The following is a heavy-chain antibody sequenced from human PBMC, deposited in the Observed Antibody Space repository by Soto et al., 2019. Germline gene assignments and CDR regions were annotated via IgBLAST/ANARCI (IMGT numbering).Heavy chain of an antibody. V-gene: IGHV5-51*01. J-gene: IGHJ3*02. CDR1: GYSFTSYW. CDR2: IYPGDSDT. Sequence: PGESLKISCKGSGYSFTSYWIGWVRQMPGKGLEWMGIIYPGDSDTRYGPSFQGQVTISADKSISTAYLQWSSLKASDTAMYYCASQGGYSLKGGAFDIWGQGTMVTVSS. D-gene: IGHD5-12*01. CDR3: ASQGGYSLKGGAFDI.